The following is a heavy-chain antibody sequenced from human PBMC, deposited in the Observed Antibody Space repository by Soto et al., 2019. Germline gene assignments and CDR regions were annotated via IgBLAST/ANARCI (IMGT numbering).Heavy chain of an antibody. CDR2: IYYSWST. D-gene: IGHD6-6*01. CDR1: GGSISSYY. J-gene: IGHJ6*02. CDR3: ARVQEYSSSSRNYYYYGMDV. V-gene: IGHV4-59*01. Sequence: SETLSLTCTVSGGSISSYYWSWIRQPPGKGLEWIGYIYYSWSTNYNPSLKNRVTISVDTSKNQFSLKLSSVTAADTAVYYCARVQEYSSSSRNYYYYGMDVWVQGPTVTVSS.